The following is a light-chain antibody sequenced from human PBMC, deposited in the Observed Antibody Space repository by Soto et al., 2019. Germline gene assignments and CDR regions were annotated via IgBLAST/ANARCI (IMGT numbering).Light chain of an antibody. CDR1: QSASKSY. J-gene: IGKJ5*01. V-gene: IGKV3-20*01. CDR3: MQCASPRIT. Sequence: EIVMSQSPATLSVTPGERATLPCRLSQSASKSYLAWYPQKPGQAPRLLIYGASSRATGVPDRFSGSGSGTDFTLNISRVETEDVGVYYCMQCASPRITFGQGTRLEIK. CDR2: GAS.